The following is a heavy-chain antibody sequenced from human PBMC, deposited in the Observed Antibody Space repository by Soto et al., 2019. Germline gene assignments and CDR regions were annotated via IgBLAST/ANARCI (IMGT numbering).Heavy chain of an antibody. CDR1: GYSFTIYW. D-gene: IGHD3-22*01. CDR2: IYPGDSDT. J-gene: IGHJ4*02. CDR3: ARHANYDSSGDYSRTIFDY. V-gene: IGHV5-51*01. Sequence: PGESLKLSCKGSGYSFTIYWIAWVRQMPGKGLEWMGIIYPGDSDTRYSPSFQAQVTISAAKSISTAYLQWTSTRAYDTAMYHCARHANYDSSGDYSRTIFDYRGQGNL.